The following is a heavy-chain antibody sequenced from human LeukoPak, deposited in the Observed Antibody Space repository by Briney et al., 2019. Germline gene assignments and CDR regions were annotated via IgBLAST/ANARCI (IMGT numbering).Heavy chain of an antibody. CDR1: GYIFTSYG. V-gene: IGHV1-18*01. J-gene: IGHJ4*02. Sequence: ASVRVSCKASGYIFTSYGISWVRQAPGQGLEWMGWISTYNGNTNYAQKLQGRVTMTTDTSTTTVYMELRSLRSDDTAVYYCARVYDFWSGYYGYWGQGTLVTVSS. CDR3: ARVYDFWSGYYGY. D-gene: IGHD3-3*01. CDR2: ISTYNGNT.